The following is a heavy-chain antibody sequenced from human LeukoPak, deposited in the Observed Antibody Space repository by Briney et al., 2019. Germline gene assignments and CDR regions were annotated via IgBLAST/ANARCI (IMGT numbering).Heavy chain of an antibody. Sequence: PGASLRLSCAASGFTFSSYAMSWVRQAPGKGLDWVSAISGSGGSTYYADSVKGRFTISRDNSKNTLYLQMNSLRAEDTAVYYCAKDRGSYYDFWSGYYHGDYFDYWGQGTLVTVSS. J-gene: IGHJ4*02. V-gene: IGHV3-23*01. CDR1: GFTFSSYA. D-gene: IGHD3-3*01. CDR3: AKDRGSYYDFWSGYYHGDYFDY. CDR2: ISGSGGST.